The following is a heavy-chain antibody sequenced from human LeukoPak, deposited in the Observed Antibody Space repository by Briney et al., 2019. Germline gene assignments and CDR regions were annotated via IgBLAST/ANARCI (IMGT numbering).Heavy chain of an antibody. D-gene: IGHD3-10*01. J-gene: IGHJ3*01. V-gene: IGHV3-23*01. CDR1: GFTFATCG. Sequence: QTGGSLRLSCAASGFTFATCGISWVRQAPGKGLEWVSVAGESVHTTHYADSVKGRFIISRDNSKNTVHLQMNSLRAEDTAVYYCAKDSFTVVRGVGSDDGFAVWGQGTMVTVSS. CDR3: AKDSFTVVRGVGSDDGFAV. CDR2: AGESVHTT.